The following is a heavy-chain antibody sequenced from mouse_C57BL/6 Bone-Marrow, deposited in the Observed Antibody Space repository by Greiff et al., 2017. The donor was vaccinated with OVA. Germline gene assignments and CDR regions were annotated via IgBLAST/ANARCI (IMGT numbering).Heavy chain of an antibody. V-gene: IGHV1-4*01. Sequence: VQLQQSGAELARPGASVKMSCKASGYTFTSYTMHWVKQRPGQGLEWIGYINPSSGYTKYNQNFKDQATLTADKSSSTAYMQLSSLTSEDSAVYYCARKEFRFITTVVGAMDYWGQGTSVTVSS. CDR1: GYTFTSYT. J-gene: IGHJ4*01. D-gene: IGHD1-1*01. CDR2: INPSSGYT. CDR3: ARKEFRFITTVVGAMDY.